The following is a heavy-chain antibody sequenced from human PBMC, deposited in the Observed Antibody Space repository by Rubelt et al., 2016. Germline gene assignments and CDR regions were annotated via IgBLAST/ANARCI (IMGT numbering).Heavy chain of an antibody. J-gene: IGHJ4*02. CDR3: ARRRDYYDSSGYYDGGFNY. CDR1: GGSFSGYY. V-gene: IGHV4-34*01. Sequence: QVQLQQWGAGLLKPSETLSLTCAVYGGSFSGYYWSWIRQPPGKGLEWIGEINHSGRTNYNPSLKSRVTISVDPSKNQFSLMLSWVTAADTAVYYCARRRDYYDSSGYYDGGFNYWGQGSLVTVSS. D-gene: IGHD3-22*01. CDR2: INHSGRT.